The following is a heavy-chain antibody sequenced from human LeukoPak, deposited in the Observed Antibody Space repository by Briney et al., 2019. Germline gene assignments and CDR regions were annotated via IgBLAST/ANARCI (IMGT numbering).Heavy chain of an antibody. D-gene: IGHD3-22*01. CDR2: INPSGGST. V-gene: IGHV1-46*01. J-gene: IGHJ5*02. Sequence: ASVKVSCKASGYTFTGYYMHWVRQAPRQGLEWMGIINPSGGSTSYAQKFQGRVTITTDESTSTAYMELSSLRSEDTAVYYCARGPYYYDSSGYYKAWGQGTLVTVSS. CDR1: GYTFTGYY. CDR3: ARGPYYYDSSGYYKA.